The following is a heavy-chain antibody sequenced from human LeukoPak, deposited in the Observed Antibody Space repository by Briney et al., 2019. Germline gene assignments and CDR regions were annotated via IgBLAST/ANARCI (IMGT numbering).Heavy chain of an antibody. J-gene: IGHJ6*03. CDR2: INPSGGST. CDR3: ARDAINYDILTGHYYMDV. CDR1: GYTFTSYY. V-gene: IGHV1-46*01. Sequence: ASVTVSCKASGYTFTSYYMHWVRQAPGQGLEWMGIINPSGGSTSYAQKFQGRVTMTRDMSTSTVYMELSSLRSEDTAVYYCARDAINYDILTGHYYMDVWGKGTTVTVSS. D-gene: IGHD3-9*01.